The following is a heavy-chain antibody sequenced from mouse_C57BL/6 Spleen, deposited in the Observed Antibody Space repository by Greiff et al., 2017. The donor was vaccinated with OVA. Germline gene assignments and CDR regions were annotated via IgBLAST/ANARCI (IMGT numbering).Heavy chain of an antibody. D-gene: IGHD2-1*01. CDR2: ISSGGDYI. CDR3: TREDYGNYGFAY. J-gene: IGHJ3*01. Sequence: DVQLQESGEGLVKPGGSLKLSCAASGFTFSSYAMSWVRQTPEKRLEWVAYISSGGDYIYYADTVKGRFTISRDNARNTLYLQMSSLKSEDTAMYYCTREDYGNYGFAYWGQGTLVTVSA. V-gene: IGHV5-9-1*02. CDR1: GFTFSSYA.